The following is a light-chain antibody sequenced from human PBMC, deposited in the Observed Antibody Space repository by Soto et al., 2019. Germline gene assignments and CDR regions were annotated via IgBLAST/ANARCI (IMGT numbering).Light chain of an antibody. V-gene: IGKV1-39*01. CDR1: QSISSY. J-gene: IGKJ1*01. CDR2: AAS. Sequence: DIQMTQSPSSLSASVGYRVTITCRLSQSISSYLNWYQQKPGKAPKLLIYAASSLQSGVPSRFSGSGSGTEFTLTISNLQPDDFATYYCQQYDSYSSGPFGQGTKVDI. CDR3: QQYDSYSSGP.